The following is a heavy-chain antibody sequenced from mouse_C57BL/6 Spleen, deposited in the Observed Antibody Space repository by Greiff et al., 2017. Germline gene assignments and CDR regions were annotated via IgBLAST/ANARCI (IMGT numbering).Heavy chain of an antibody. CDR1: GYAFSSSW. V-gene: IGHV1-82*01. D-gene: IGHD1-1*01. Sequence: QVQLQQSGPELVKPGASVKISCKASGYAFSSSWMNWVKQRPGKGLEWIGRLYPGDGDTNYNGKFKGKATLTADKSSSTAYMQLSSLTSEDSAVYFCARSPYGSSSYYFDYWGQGTTLTVSS. CDR2: LYPGDGDT. CDR3: ARSPYGSSSYYFDY. J-gene: IGHJ2*01.